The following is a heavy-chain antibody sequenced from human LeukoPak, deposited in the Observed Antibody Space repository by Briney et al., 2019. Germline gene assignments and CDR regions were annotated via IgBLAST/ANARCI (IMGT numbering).Heavy chain of an antibody. J-gene: IGHJ5*02. V-gene: IGHV4-34*01. CDR1: GGSFSGYY. CDR2: INHSGST. CDR3: ARRTYYYDSIGYYYYNWFDP. D-gene: IGHD3-22*01. Sequence: PSETLSLTCAVYGGSFSGYYWSWIRQPPGKGLEWIGEINHSGSTNYNPSLKSRVTISVDTSKNQFSLKLSSVTAADTAVYYCARRTYYYDSIGYYYYNWFDPCGQGTLVTVSS.